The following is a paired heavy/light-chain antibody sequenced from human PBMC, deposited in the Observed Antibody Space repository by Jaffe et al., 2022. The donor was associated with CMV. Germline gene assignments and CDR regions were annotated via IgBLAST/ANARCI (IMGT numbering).Light chain of an antibody. CDR2: EVS. J-gene: IGLJ2*01. Sequence: QSALTQPPSASGSPGQSVTISCTGTSSDVGGYNYVSWYQQHPGKAPKLMIYEVSKRPSGVPDRFSGSKSGSTASLTVSGLQAEDEADYYCSSYAGNNNLLFGGGTKLTVL. V-gene: IGLV2-8*01. CDR3: SSYAGNNNLL. CDR1: SSDVGGYNY.
Heavy chain of an antibody. CDR3: AKVTGTSHRSGGFDY. D-gene: IGHD1-7*01. J-gene: IGHJ4*02. CDR2: ISAGGGST. V-gene: IGHV3-23*04. Sequence: EVQLVESGGGLVQPGGSLRLSCAASGFTFSNTAMSWVRQAPGKGLEWVSGISAGGGSTYYTDSVKGRFTISRDTSKNTLYLQMSSLRAEDTAIYYCAKVTGTSHRSGGFDYWGQGTLVTVSS. CDR1: GFTFSNTA.